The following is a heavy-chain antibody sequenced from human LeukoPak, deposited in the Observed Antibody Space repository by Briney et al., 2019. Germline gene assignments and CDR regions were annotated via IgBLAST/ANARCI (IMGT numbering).Heavy chain of an antibody. Sequence: PSETLSLTCTVSGGSISSYYWSWIRQPPGKGLEWIGYIYYSGSTNYNPSLKSRVTISVETSKNQFSLKLSSVTAADTAVYYCARDVGEYCSSTNCYASHYWGQGTLVTVSS. CDR1: GGSISSYY. CDR2: IYYSGST. CDR3: ARDVGEYCSSTNCYASHY. V-gene: IGHV4-59*01. J-gene: IGHJ4*02. D-gene: IGHD2-2*01.